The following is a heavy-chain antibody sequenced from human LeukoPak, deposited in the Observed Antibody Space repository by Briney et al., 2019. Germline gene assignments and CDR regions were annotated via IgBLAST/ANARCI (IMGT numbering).Heavy chain of an antibody. CDR2: ISSSASTI. J-gene: IGHJ4*02. CDR3: ARTSSGWWAPFDY. V-gene: IGHV3-48*04. CDR1: GFTFSRYS. Sequence: PGGSLRLSCAASGFTFSRYSMNWVRQAPGKGLEWVSYISSSASTIYYADSMKGRFTMSRDNAKNLLYLQMNSLRAEDTGVYYCARTSSGWWAPFDYWGQGTLVTVSS. D-gene: IGHD6-19*01.